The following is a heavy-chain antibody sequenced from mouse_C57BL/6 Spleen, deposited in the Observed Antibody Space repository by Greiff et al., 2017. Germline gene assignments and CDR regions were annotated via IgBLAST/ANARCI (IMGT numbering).Heavy chain of an antibody. V-gene: IGHV1-55*01. CDR3: ARTSNYEGYFDY. J-gene: IGHJ2*01. D-gene: IGHD2-5*01. CDR1: GYTFTSYW. CDR2: IYPGSGST. Sequence: VQLQQPGAELVKPGASVKMSCKASGYTFTSYWITWVKQRPGQGLEWIGDIYPGSGSTNYNEKFKSKATLTVDTSSSTAYMQRSSLTSEDSAVYYWARTSNYEGYFDYWGQGTTLTVSS.